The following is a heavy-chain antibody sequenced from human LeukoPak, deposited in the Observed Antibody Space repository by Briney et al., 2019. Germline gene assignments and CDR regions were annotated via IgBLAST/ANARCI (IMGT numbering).Heavy chain of an antibody. CDR2: IWYDGSNK. J-gene: IGHJ6*02. Sequence: GGSLRLSCAASGFTFSSYGMHWVRQAPGKGLEWVAVIWYDGSNKYYADSVKGRFTISRDNSKNTLYLQMNSLRAEDTAVYYCARESTVVTLRGYYFDMDVWGQGTTVTVSS. CDR1: GFTFSSYG. CDR3: ARESTVVTLRGYYFDMDV. V-gene: IGHV3-33*01. D-gene: IGHD4-23*01.